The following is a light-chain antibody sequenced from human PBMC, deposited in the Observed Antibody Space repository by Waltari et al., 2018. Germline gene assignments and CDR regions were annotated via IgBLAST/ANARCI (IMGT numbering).Light chain of an antibody. CDR3: CSYAGSGTYV. J-gene: IGLJ1*01. V-gene: IGLV2-23*02. CDR1: NSDFGTYNY. CDR2: DVN. Sequence: QSALTQSASVSGSPGQSITISCTGTNSDFGTYNYVSWYQQHPGKAPRLIIYDVNKRPSGISNRFSGSKSGNTASLTISGLQAEDEADYYCCSYAGSGTYVFGSGTKVTVL.